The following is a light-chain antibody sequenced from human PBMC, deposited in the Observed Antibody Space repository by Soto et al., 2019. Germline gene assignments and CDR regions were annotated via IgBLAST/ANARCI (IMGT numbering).Light chain of an antibody. CDR1: QSVGTW. CDR2: GAS. J-gene: IGKJ1*01. V-gene: IGKV1-5*01. CDR3: QHYRRNTWS. Sequence: DIQMIQSPSSLSASVGGRVTITCRASQSVGTWVAWYQQKPGKAPKLLIYGASNLESGVPSRFSGSGSGTEFTLTITTLQPDDFATYFCQHYRRNTWSFGPGTKVDIK.